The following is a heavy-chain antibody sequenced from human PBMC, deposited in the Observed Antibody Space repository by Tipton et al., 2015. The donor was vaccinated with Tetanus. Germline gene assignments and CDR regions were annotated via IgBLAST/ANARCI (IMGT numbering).Heavy chain of an antibody. V-gene: IGHV3-23*01. Sequence: SLRLSCAASGFTFSSYAMSWVRQAPGKGLEWVSAISGSGGSTYYADSVKGRFTISRDNSKNTLYLQMNSLRAEDTAVYYCAKVGGDYVWGSYRYDHWGQGTLVTVSS. CDR2: ISGSGGST. CDR1: GFTFSSYA. CDR3: AKVGGDYVWGSYRYDH. D-gene: IGHD3-16*02. J-gene: IGHJ4*02.